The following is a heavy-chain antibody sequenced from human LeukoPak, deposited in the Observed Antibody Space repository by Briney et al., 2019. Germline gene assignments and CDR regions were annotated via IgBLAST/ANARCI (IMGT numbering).Heavy chain of an antibody. V-gene: IGHV3-21*01. D-gene: IGHD3-3*01. Sequence: PGGSLRLSCAASGFTFSTYWMAWVRQAPGKGLEWVSSISSSSSYIYYADSVKGRFTISRDNAKNSLYLQMNSLRAEDTAVYYCARDYDFWSGYYTFDYWGQGTLVTVSS. CDR3: ARDYDFWSGYYTFDY. CDR1: GFTFSTYW. CDR2: ISSSSSYI. J-gene: IGHJ4*02.